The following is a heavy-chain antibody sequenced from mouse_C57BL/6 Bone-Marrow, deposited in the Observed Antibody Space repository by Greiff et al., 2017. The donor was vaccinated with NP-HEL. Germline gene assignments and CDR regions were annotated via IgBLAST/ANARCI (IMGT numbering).Heavy chain of an antibody. J-gene: IGHJ1*03. CDR1: GFTFSSYA. CDR3: TIERFDGYYVRWYFDV. V-gene: IGHV5-9-1*02. Sequence: EVQLVESGEGLVKPGGSLKLSCAASGFTFSSYAMSWVRQTPEKRLEWVAYISSGGDYIYYVDTVKGRFTISRDNARNTLYLQMSSLKSEDTAMYYCTIERFDGYYVRWYFDVWGTGTTVTVSS. D-gene: IGHD2-3*01. CDR2: ISSGGDYI.